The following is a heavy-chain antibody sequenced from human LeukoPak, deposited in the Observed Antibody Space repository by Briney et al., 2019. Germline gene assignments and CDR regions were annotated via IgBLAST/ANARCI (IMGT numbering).Heavy chain of an antibody. D-gene: IGHD5-12*01. J-gene: IGHJ4*02. CDR1: GYTFSNYY. CDR3: ARRGWYSGDDPLFDY. V-gene: IGHV1-46*01. Sequence: GASVKVSCKASGYTFSNYYMHWVRQAPGQGLEWMGIINPTDGSTTYAQEFQGRVTLTRDTSTITVYMELNSLRSEDTAVYYCARRGWYSGDDPLFDYWGQGTLVTVSS. CDR2: INPTDGST.